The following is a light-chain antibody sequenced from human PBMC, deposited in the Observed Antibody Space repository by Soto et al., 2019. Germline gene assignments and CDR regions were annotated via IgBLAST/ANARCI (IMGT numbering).Light chain of an antibody. J-gene: IGKJ1*01. V-gene: IGKV3-15*01. CDR1: QSVSRS. CDR3: QQYDNWPKT. CDR2: DAS. Sequence: IMMTQSPATLSVSPGERATLSCRASQSVSRSLAWYQQKPGQAPRLLIYDASTRATGIPARFSGIGSGTEFILTISSLQSEDFAVYYCQQYDNWPKTFGQGSKVDI.